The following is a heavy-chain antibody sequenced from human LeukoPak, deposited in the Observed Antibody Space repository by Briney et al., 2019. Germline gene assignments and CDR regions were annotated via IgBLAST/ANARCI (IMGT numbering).Heavy chain of an antibody. D-gene: IGHD3-3*01. CDR1: GGSISSGGYY. V-gene: IGHV4-61*08. CDR2: FYYSGST. Sequence: SETLSLTCTVSGGSISSGGYYWSWIRQPPGKGLEWIGYFYYSGSTNYNPSLKSRVTTAVDTSKNQFSLKLRSVTPADTAVYYCARVETGKSGYLVYWGQGTLVTVSS. CDR3: ARVETGKSGYLVY. J-gene: IGHJ4*02.